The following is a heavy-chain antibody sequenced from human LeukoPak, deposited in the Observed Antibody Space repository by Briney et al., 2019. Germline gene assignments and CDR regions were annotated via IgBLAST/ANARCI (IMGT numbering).Heavy chain of an antibody. D-gene: IGHD2-15*01. CDR3: ARGRCSGGSCYFRRSYYFDY. J-gene: IGHJ4*02. CDR2: ISAYNGNT. CDR1: GYTFTSYG. V-gene: IGHV1-18*01. Sequence: ASVKVSCKASGYTFTSYGISWVRQAPGQGLEWMGWISAYNGNTNYAQKLQGRVTMTTDTSTSTAYMELRSLRSDDTAVYYCARGRCSGGSCYFRRSYYFDYWGQGTLVTVSS.